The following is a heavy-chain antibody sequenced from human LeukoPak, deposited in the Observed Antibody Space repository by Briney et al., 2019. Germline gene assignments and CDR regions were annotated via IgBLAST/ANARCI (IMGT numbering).Heavy chain of an antibody. Sequence: GGSLRLSCAASGFTFSSYAMSWVRQAPGKGLEWVSAISGSGGSTYYADSVKGRFTISRDNSKNTLYLQMNSLRAEDTAVYYCAKSDPYCSSTSCYGNPRGTIFWSGYFPLDYWGQGTLVTVSS. CDR1: GFTFSSYA. D-gene: IGHD2-2*01. CDR3: AKSDPYCSSTSCYGNPRGTIFWSGYFPLDY. CDR2: ISGSGGST. J-gene: IGHJ4*02. V-gene: IGHV3-23*01.